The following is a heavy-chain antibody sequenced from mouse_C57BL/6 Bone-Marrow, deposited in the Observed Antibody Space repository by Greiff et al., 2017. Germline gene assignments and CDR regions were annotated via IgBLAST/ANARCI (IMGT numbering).Heavy chain of an antibody. CDR2: IDPEDGDT. CDR1: GFNIKDYY. J-gene: IGHJ4*01. D-gene: IGHD1-1*01. V-gene: IGHV14-1*01. Sequence: VQLQQSGAELVRPGASVKLSCTASGFNIKDYYMHWVKQRPEQGLEWIGRIDPEDGDTEYAPKFQGKATMTADTSPNTAYLQLSSLTSEDTAVYYCTTFITTVHYYAMDYWGQGTSVTVSS. CDR3: TTFITTVHYYAMDY.